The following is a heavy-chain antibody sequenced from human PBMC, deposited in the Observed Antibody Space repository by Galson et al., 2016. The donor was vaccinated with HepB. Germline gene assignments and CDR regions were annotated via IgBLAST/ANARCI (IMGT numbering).Heavy chain of an antibody. CDR1: GFTFSTYA. CDR2: ISGGDDYR. J-gene: IGHJ4*02. Sequence: SLRLSCAASGFTFSTYAMTWVRQAPGKGLEWVSVISGGDDYRYYADSVKGRFTISRDNSKNTLYLQMNSLRVEDTAVYYCAKGYGYFDSWGQGTLVTVSS. CDR3: AKGYGYFDS. V-gene: IGHV3-23*01. D-gene: IGHD5-12*01.